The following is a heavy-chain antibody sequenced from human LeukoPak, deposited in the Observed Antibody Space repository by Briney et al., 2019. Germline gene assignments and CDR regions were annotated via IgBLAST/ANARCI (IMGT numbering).Heavy chain of an antibody. CDR1: GFTVSSNY. V-gene: IGHV3-53*01. D-gene: IGHD1-26*01. Sequence: PGGSLRLSCAASGFTVSSNYMSWVRQAPGKGLEWVSVIYSGGSTYYADSVKGRFTISRDNSKKTLYLQMNSLRAEDTAVYYCARWGKWELPFDYWGQGTLVTVSS. CDR3: ARWGKWELPFDY. CDR2: IYSGGST. J-gene: IGHJ4*02.